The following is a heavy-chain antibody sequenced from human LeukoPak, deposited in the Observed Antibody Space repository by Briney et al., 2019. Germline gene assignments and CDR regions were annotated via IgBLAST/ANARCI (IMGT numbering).Heavy chain of an antibody. J-gene: IGHJ6*03. CDR3: ASLGVAHANSSSSSSYYYYYMDV. D-gene: IGHD6-6*01. CDR1: GGTFSSYA. Sequence: ASVKVSCKASGGTFSSYAISWVRQAPGQGLEWMGGIIPIFGTANYAQKFQGRVTITTDESTSTAYMELSSLRSEDTAVYYCASLGVAHANSSSSSSYYYYYMDVWGKGTTVTVSS. CDR2: IIPIFGTA. V-gene: IGHV1-69*05.